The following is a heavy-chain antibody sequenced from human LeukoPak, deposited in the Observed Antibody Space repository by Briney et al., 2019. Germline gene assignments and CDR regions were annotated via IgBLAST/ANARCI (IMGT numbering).Heavy chain of an antibody. V-gene: IGHV3-9*01. CDR3: AKDNRRHYTSGPNPDSLH. J-gene: IGHJ4*02. Sequence: PGGSLRLSCAASGFPFSTYAMNWVRQAPGKGLEWVSGISWNSGSIDYADSVKGRFTISRDNAKNSLYLQMNSLRVEDTAFYYCAKDNRRHYTSGPNPDSLHWGQGALVTVSS. CDR2: ISWNSGSI. CDR1: GFPFSTYA. D-gene: IGHD6-19*01.